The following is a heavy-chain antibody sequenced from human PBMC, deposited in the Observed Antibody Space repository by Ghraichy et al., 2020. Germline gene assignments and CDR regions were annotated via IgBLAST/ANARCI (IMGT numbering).Heavy chain of an antibody. Sequence: GGSLRLSCAASGLTVSSNFMSWVRQAPGKGLEWVSVMYPGGTTYYADSVMGRFTISRDRSMNTLYLQMDRVRDEDTAVYYCVREALITKACVGDRCQGGWLDPWGQGPLVTVSS. J-gene: IGHJ5*02. V-gene: IGHV3-66*01. CDR1: GLTVSSNF. CDR3: VREALITKACVGDRCQGGWLDP. CDR2: MYPGGTT. D-gene: IGHD3-16*01.